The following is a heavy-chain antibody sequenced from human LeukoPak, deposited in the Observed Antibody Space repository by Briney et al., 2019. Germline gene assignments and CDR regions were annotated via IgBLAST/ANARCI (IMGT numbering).Heavy chain of an antibody. CDR2: INSDGTTT. CDR1: AFNFTAYW. J-gene: IGHJ5*02. V-gene: IGHV3-74*01. D-gene: IGHD5-12*01. CDR3: AVSNGGYGP. Sequence: PGGSLRLSCASSAFNFTAYWMHWGRQDPRQGLLWVARINSDGTTTNYADSVKGRFTISRDNAKNTLFLQMNSLRAEDTAVYFCAVSNGGYGPWGQGALVTVSS.